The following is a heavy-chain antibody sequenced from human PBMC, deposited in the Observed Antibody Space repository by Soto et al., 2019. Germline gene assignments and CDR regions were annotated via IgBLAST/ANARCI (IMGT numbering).Heavy chain of an antibody. V-gene: IGHV3-23*01. J-gene: IGHJ4*02. CDR3: AKDPRPQYYYDSSGYLAPFDY. CDR2: ISGSGGST. CDR1: GFTFSSYA. Sequence: ASVKVSCAASGFTFSSYAMSWVRQAPGKGLEWVSAISGSGGSTYYADSVKGRSTISRDNSKNTLYLQMNSLRAEDTAVYYCAKDPRPQYYYDSSGYLAPFDYWGQGTLVTVSS. D-gene: IGHD3-22*01.